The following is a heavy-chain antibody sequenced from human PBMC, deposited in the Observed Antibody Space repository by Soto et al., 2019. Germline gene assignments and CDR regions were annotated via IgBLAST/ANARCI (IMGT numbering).Heavy chain of an antibody. J-gene: IGHJ4*02. Sequence: QVQLVQSGAEVKKPGASVKVSCKASGYTFTDYGITWVRQAPGQGLQWMGWINSYNGVTNNAHSFQGRVSMTTDTSTITAYWELSSLRSDDTAVYYCARDRYNRGSFDYWGQGSLVTVSS. CDR1: GYTFTDYG. CDR2: INSYNGVT. V-gene: IGHV1-18*01. D-gene: IGHD1-1*01. CDR3: ARDRYNRGSFDY.